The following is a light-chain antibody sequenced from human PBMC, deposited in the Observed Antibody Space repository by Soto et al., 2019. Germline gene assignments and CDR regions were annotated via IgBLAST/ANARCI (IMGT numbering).Light chain of an antibody. CDR1: SSDVCTYHY. Sequence: QSALTQPASVSRSPGPSITISGIGSSSDVCTYHYVSWYQYHPGKAPKLLIYEVSNRPSGVSSRFSGSKSGNTASLTFFGLQAEDEGDYYCTSYIRSTAPVFGTGTKVTVL. J-gene: IGLJ1*01. CDR2: EVS. CDR3: TSYIRSTAPV. V-gene: IGLV2-14*01.